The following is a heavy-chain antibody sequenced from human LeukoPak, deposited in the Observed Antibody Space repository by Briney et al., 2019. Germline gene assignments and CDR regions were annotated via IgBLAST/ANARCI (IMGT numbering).Heavy chain of an antibody. V-gene: IGHV3-30*04. CDR3: ARDLISWYYFDY. D-gene: IGHD6-13*01. CDR1: GFTFSSYA. J-gene: IGHJ4*02. CDR2: ISFVGTNK. Sequence: GRSLRLSCAASGFTFSSYAMHWVRQAPGKGLDWVAVISFVGTNKHYADSVKGRFTISRDNSKNTLYLQMNSLRPEDTAVYFCARDLISWYYFDYWGQGTLVTVSS.